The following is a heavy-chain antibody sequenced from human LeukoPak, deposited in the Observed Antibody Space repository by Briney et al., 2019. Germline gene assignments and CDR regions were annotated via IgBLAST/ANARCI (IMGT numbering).Heavy chain of an antibody. J-gene: IGHJ4*02. CDR1: GGSISNYY. CDR3: ARGWGYFDY. D-gene: IGHD3-16*01. CDR2: IYYSGST. Sequence: SETLSLTCTVSGGSISNYYWSWIRQPPGKGLEWIGYIYYSGSTNYNPSLKSRVTISVDTSKGQFSLNLSSMTAADTAVYYCARGWGYFDYWGQGTLVTVSS. V-gene: IGHV4-59*01.